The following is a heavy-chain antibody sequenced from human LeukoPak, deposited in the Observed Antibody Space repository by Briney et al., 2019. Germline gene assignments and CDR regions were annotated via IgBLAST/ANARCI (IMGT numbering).Heavy chain of an antibody. Sequence: PSETLSLTCAVYGGSFSGYYWSWIRQPPGKGLEWIGEINHSGSTNYNPSLKSRVTITVDTSKNQFSLKLSSVTAADTAVYYCARAYSNYRWFDPWGQGTLVTVSS. CDR3: ARAYSNYRWFDP. J-gene: IGHJ5*02. D-gene: IGHD4-11*01. CDR1: GGSFSGYY. V-gene: IGHV4-34*01. CDR2: INHSGST.